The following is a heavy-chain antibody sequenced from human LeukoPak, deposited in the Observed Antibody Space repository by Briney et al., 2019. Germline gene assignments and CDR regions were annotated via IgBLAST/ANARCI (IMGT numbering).Heavy chain of an antibody. V-gene: IGHV4-61*02. CDR2: IFASGDT. J-gene: IGHJ4*02. Sequence: SETLSLTCSVSGGSISSGSYQWNWIRQPAGKGLEWIGRIFASGDTNYNPSLKSRVTISVDTSKNQFSLKLSSVTAADTAVYYCAREGYSYGYIDYWGQGTLVTVSS. CDR1: GGSISSGSYQ. CDR3: AREGYSYGYIDY. D-gene: IGHD5-18*01.